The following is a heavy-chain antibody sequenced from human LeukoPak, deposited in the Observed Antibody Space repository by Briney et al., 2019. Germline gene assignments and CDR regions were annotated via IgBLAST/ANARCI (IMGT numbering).Heavy chain of an antibody. D-gene: IGHD3-9*01. V-gene: IGHV4-34*01. Sequence: SETLSLTCAVYGGSFSGYYWSWIRQPPGKGLEWIGEINHSGSTNYNPSLKSRVTISVDTSKNQFSLKLSSVTAADTAVYYYARAVLRYFDWSYRFDYWGQGTLVTVSS. CDR1: GGSFSGYY. CDR2: INHSGST. J-gene: IGHJ4*02. CDR3: ARAVLRYFDWSYRFDY.